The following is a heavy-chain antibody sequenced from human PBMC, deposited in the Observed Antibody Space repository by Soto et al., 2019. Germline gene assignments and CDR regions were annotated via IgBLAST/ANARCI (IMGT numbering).Heavy chain of an antibody. J-gene: IGHJ4*02. CDR2: ISYDGSNK. CDR1: GFTFSSYG. Sequence: PGGSLRLSCAASGFTFSSYGMHWVRQAPGKGLEWVAVISYDGSNKYYADSVKGRFTISRDNSKNTLYLQMNSLRAEDTAVYYCAKDCGRPYYDSSGYDYWGQGTLVTVSS. CDR3: AKDCGRPYYDSSGYDY. D-gene: IGHD3-22*01. V-gene: IGHV3-30*18.